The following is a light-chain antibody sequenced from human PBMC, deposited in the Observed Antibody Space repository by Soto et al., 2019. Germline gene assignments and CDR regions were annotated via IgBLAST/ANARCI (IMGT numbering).Light chain of an antibody. Sequence: EIVMTQSPATLSVSPGERVTLSCRASQSVFANLAWSQHKPGQAPRLLIYGAPTRATGLPARFSGSGSGTDFTLTISSLQSEDFALYYCQQYNNWPYTFGQGTKLEIK. V-gene: IGKV3-15*01. CDR3: QQYNNWPYT. J-gene: IGKJ2*01. CDR2: GAP. CDR1: QSVFAN.